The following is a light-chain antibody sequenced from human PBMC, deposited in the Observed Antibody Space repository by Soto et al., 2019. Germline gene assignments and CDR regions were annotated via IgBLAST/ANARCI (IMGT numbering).Light chain of an antibody. CDR3: QQYNNWPPLT. V-gene: IGKV3-15*01. Sequence: EIVMTQSPATLSVSPGERATVSCRASQFVGSNLAWYQQKPGQAPRLLIYGASNRATGIPARFSGSGSGTEFTLTISSLQSEDFALYYCQQYNNWPPLTFGGGTKVEIK. CDR2: GAS. CDR1: QFVGSN. J-gene: IGKJ4*01.